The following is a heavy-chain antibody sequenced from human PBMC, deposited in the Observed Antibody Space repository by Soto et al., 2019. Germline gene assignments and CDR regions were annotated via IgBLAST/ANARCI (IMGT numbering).Heavy chain of an antibody. CDR1: GFSLNTGGVG. J-gene: IGHJ6*02. CDR3: ARDTSGWRWLPDV. CDR2: IYWNDDQ. D-gene: IGHD2-21*01. Sequence: SGPTREPTQTLTLTCTFSGFSLNTGGVGVGWIRQPPGKALEWLALIYWNDDQRYSPSLKSRLTITKDTSRNQVVLTMTNMDPVDTATYYCARDTSGWRWLPDVWGQGTTVTVSS. V-gene: IGHV2-5*01.